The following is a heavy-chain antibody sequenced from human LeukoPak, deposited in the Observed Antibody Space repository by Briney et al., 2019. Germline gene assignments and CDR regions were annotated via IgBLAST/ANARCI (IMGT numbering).Heavy chain of an antibody. Sequence: GGSLRLSCAASGFTFDDYAMHWVRQAPGKGLEWVSGISWNSGSIGYADSVKGRFTISRDNAKNSLYLQMNSLRAEDTALYYCAKGGQQQPSEGFDYWGQGTLVTVSS. CDR3: AKGGQQQPSEGFDY. CDR1: GFTFDDYA. D-gene: IGHD6-13*01. CDR2: ISWNSGSI. J-gene: IGHJ4*02. V-gene: IGHV3-9*01.